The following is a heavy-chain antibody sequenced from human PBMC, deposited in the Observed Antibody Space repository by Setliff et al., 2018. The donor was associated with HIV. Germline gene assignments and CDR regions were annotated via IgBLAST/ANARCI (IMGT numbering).Heavy chain of an antibody. V-gene: IGHV3-11*05. CDR2: ISSSSSYT. J-gene: IGHJ4*02. Sequence: GGSLRLSCAASGFTFSDYYMSWIRQAPGKGLEWVSYISSSSSYTNYADSVKGRFTISRDDSKDSLFLQMNNLKTEDTAVYYCVRAAAGLDIWSQGIRVTVSS. CDR1: GFTFSDYY. CDR3: VRAAAGLDI.